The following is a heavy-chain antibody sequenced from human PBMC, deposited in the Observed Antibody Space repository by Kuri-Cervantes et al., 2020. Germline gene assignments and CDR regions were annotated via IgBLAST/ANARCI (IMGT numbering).Heavy chain of an antibody. CDR3: ARVNVNFDWLFNYYFDY. CDR1: GFTFSSYW. J-gene: IGHJ4*02. CDR2: IKQDGSEK. D-gene: IGHD3-9*01. Sequence: LSLTCAASGFTFSSYWMSWVRQAPGKGLEWVANIKQDGSEKYYVDSVKGRFTISRDNAKNSLYLQMNSLRAEDTAVYYCARVNVNFDWLFNYYFDYWGQGTLVTVSS. V-gene: IGHV3-7*01.